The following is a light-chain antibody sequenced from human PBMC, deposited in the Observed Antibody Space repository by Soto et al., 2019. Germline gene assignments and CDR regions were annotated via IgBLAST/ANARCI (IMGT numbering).Light chain of an antibody. J-gene: IGLJ1*01. CDR2: EVT. CDR3: SSYASSSSYV. Sequence: QSVLTQPASVSGSPGQSITISCTGTSSDVGGYNHVSWYQIHPGKAPKLIIYEVTSRPSGVSYRFSGSMSGNSASLTISGLQAEDEADYYCSSYASSSSYVFGGGTKVTVL. CDR1: SSDVGGYNH. V-gene: IGLV2-14*01.